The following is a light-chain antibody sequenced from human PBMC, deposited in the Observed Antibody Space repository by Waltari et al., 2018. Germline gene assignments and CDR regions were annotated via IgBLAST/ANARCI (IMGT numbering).Light chain of an antibody. CDR3: QQTYSTPRT. CDR2: AAS. CDR1: QNIRSY. V-gene: IGKV1-39*01. J-gene: IGKJ1*01. Sequence: DIQMTQSPSSLSASVGDRVTITCRASQNIRSYLNWYQQKPGKAPNLLIYAASSLQSGVPSRFSGSGSGTDFTLTISSLQPEDFATYYCQQTYSTPRTFGQGTKVEIK.